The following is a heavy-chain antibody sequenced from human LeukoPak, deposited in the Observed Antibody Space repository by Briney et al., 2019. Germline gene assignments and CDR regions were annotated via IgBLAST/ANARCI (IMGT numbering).Heavy chain of an antibody. J-gene: IGHJ4*02. CDR3: AKDNRRHYTSGPNPDSLH. V-gene: IGHV3-9*01. D-gene: IGHD6-19*01. CDR2: ISWNSGSI. Sequence: GGSLSLSCAGSGFIFNNYAMHWVRQPPGKGLEWVSGISWNSGSIDYADSVKGRFTISRDNAKNSLYLQMNSLRVEDTAFYYCAKDNRRHYTSGPNPDSLHWGQGALVTVSS. CDR1: GFIFNNYA.